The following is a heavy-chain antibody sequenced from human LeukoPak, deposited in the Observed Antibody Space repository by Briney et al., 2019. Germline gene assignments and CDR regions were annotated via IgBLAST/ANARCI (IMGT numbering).Heavy chain of an antibody. CDR3: ARAPRPYGSGSYLSDY. D-gene: IGHD3-10*01. V-gene: IGHV1-69*01. CDR1: GGTFSSYA. CDR2: IIPIFGTA. Sequence: SVKVSCKASGGTFSSYAISWVRQAPGQGLEWMGGIIPIFGTANYAQKFQGRVTITADESTSTAYRELSSLRSEDTAVYYCARAPRPYGSGSYLSDYWGQGTLVTVSS. J-gene: IGHJ4*02.